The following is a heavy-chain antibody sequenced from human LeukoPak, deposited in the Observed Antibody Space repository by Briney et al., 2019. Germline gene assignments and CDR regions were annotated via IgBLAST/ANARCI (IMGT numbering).Heavy chain of an antibody. Sequence: SVKVSCKASGYTFTNYDINWVRQATGQGLEWMGGIIPIFGTANYAQKFQGRVTITADESTSTAYMELSSLRSEDTAAYYCARIGDFWSGYHDFDYWGQGTLVTVSS. D-gene: IGHD3-3*01. J-gene: IGHJ4*02. CDR2: IIPIFGTA. V-gene: IGHV1-69*13. CDR1: GYTFTNYD. CDR3: ARIGDFWSGYHDFDY.